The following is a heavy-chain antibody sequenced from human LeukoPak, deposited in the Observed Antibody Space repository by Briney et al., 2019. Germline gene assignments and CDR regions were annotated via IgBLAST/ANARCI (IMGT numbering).Heavy chain of an antibody. Sequence: SQTLSLTCTVSGGSISSGGYYWSWIRQHPGKGLGWIGYIYYSGSTYYNPSLKSRVTISVDTSKNQFSLKLSSVTAADTAVYYCARAWFGELLSSVSWFDPWGQGTLVTVSS. V-gene: IGHV4-31*03. J-gene: IGHJ5*02. CDR2: IYYSGST. CDR1: GGSISSGGYY. CDR3: ARAWFGELLSSVSWFDP. D-gene: IGHD3-10*01.